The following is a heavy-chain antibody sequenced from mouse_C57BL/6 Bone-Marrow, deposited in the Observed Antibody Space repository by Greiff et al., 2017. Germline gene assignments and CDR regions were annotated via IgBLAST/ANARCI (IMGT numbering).Heavy chain of an antibody. J-gene: IGHJ4*01. CDR2: SRNKANDYTT. CDR1: GFTFSDFY. Sequence: EVMLVESGGGLVQSGRSLRLSCATSGFTFSDFYMEWVRQAPGKGLEWIAASRNKANDYTTEYSASVKGRFIVSRDTSQSILYLQMNALRAEDTAIYYCARGTGTHAMDYWGQGTSVTVSS. CDR3: ARGTGTHAMDY. D-gene: IGHD4-1*01. V-gene: IGHV7-1*01.